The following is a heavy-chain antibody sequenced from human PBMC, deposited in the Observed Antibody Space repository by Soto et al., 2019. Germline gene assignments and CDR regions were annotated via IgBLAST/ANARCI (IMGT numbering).Heavy chain of an antibody. CDR1: GFTFSSYA. V-gene: IGHV3-23*01. CDR2: ISGSGGST. Sequence: EVQLLESGGGLVQPGGSLRLSCAASGFTFSSYAMSWVRQAPGRWLEWVSAISGSGGSTYYADSVKGRFTISRDNSKNTLYLQMNSLRAEETAVYYCATDPGITGIYFDYWGQGTMVTVSS. D-gene: IGHD1-20*01. J-gene: IGHJ4*02. CDR3: ATDPGITGIYFDY.